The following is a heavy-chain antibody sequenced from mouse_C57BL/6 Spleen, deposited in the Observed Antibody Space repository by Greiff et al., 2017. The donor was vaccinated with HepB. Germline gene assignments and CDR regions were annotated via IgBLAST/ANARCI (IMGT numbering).Heavy chain of an antibody. V-gene: IGHV1-69*01. CDR1: GYTFTSYW. D-gene: IGHD2-4*01. CDR2: IDPSDSYT. Sequence: QVQLQQPGAELVMPGASVKLSCKASGYTFTSYWMHWVKQRPGQGLEWIGEIDPSDSYTNYNQKFKGKSTLTVDKSSSTAYMQLSSLTSEDSTVYYCARGGDYDYAMDDWGQGTSVTVSS. CDR3: ARGGDYDYAMDD. J-gene: IGHJ4*01.